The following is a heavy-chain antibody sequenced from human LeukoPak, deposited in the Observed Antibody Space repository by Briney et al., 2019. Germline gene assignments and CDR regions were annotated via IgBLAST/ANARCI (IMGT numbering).Heavy chain of an antibody. Sequence: GGSLRLSCVASGFTFSSYWMHWVRQDPRKGLVWVSRINGDGRNINYADSVRGRFTISRDNAKNTLYLQMNTLRVEDTAVYYCTRDLTDYDVSTGLHHYYMDVWGQGTTVTVSS. V-gene: IGHV3-74*01. CDR1: GFTFSSYW. CDR3: TRDLTDYDVSTGLHHYYMDV. J-gene: IGHJ6*02. D-gene: IGHD3-9*01. CDR2: INGDGRNI.